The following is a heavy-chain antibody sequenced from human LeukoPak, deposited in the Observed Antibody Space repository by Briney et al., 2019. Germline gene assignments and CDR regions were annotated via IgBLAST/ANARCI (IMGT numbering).Heavy chain of an antibody. V-gene: IGHV1-2*02. D-gene: IGHD3-10*01. Sequence: ASVKVSCKASGYTFTSYGISWVRQAPGQGLEWMGWINPNSGGTNYAQKFQGRVTMTRDTSISTAYMELSRLRSDDTAVYYCARVGTAAVDYWGQGTLVTVSS. J-gene: IGHJ4*02. CDR1: GYTFTSYG. CDR3: ARVGTAAVDY. CDR2: INPNSGGT.